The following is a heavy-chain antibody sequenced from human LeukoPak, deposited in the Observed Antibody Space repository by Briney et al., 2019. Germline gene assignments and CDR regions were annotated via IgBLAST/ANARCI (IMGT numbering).Heavy chain of an antibody. Sequence: AGSLRLSCTASGFRFSSYGIHWVRPTPGKGLEWVALVSYDGSNKDYADSVKGRFTISRDNSKNTVYLQINSLRAEDTAVYYCAREMGSVYFDYWGQGTLVTVSS. D-gene: IGHD3-10*01. V-gene: IGHV3-33*01. CDR1: GFRFSSYG. J-gene: IGHJ4*02. CDR2: VSYDGSNK. CDR3: AREMGSVYFDY.